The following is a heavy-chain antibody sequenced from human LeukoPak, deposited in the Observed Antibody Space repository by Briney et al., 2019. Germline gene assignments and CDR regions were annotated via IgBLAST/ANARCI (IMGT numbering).Heavy chain of an antibody. Sequence: GGSLRLSCAASGFTFSSYEMNWVRQAPGKGLEWVSYSSSSGYTLSYADYVEGRFTISRDNAKNSLSLQMNSLRAEDTAVYYCASLLASSGYDDYWGQGTLVTVSS. CDR1: GFTFSSYE. CDR2: SSSSGYTL. V-gene: IGHV3-48*03. D-gene: IGHD5-12*01. CDR3: ASLLASSGYDDY. J-gene: IGHJ4*02.